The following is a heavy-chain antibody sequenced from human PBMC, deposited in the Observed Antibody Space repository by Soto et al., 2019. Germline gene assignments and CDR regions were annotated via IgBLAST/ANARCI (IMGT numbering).Heavy chain of an antibody. CDR3: AKDNDLDRDGPFDY. CDR2: ISWNSGDI. Sequence: GGSLRLSCAASGFSFDDYGMHGVRQVPGKGLEWVSGISWNSGDIYYADSVKGRFTISRDNAKRSLYLQMNSLRTEDTALYYCAKDNDLDRDGPFDYWGQGILVTVSS. J-gene: IGHJ4*02. CDR1: GFSFDDYG. V-gene: IGHV3-9*01. D-gene: IGHD2-2*03.